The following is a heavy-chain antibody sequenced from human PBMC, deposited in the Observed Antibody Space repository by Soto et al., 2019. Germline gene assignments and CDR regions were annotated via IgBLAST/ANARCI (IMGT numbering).Heavy chain of an antibody. V-gene: IGHV3-21*02. CDR3: ARGRNCTGATCYGGGDY. CDR2: ISSAHNYI. J-gene: IGHJ4*02. D-gene: IGHD2-15*01. CDR1: GFTFTSYS. Sequence: DVQLVESGGGLVKPGGSLRLSCVASGFTFTSYSMLWVRQPPGKGLEWVSSISSAHNYIYYADSEKGRFTISRDNAKNALYLQMISLRAEDTAVYYCARGRNCTGATCYGGGDYWGQGALVTVSS.